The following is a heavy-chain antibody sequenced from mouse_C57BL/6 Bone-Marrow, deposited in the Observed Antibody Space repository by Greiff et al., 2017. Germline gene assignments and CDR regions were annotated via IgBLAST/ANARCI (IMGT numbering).Heavy chain of an antibody. J-gene: IGHJ2*01. CDR1: GYAFTNYL. D-gene: IGHD2-3*01. CDR2: INPGSGGT. Sequence: VQRVESGAELVRPGTSVKVSCKASGYAFTNYLIEWVKQRPGQGLEWIGVINPGSGGTNYNEKFKGKATLTADKSSSTAYMQLSSLTSEDSAVYFCARGGWLPRDYWGQGTTLTVSS. CDR3: ARGGWLPRDY. V-gene: IGHV1-54*01.